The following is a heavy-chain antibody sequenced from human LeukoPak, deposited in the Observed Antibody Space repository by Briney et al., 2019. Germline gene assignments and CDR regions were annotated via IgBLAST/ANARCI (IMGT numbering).Heavy chain of an antibody. D-gene: IGHD3-10*02. CDR1: GFTFGSYE. CDR3: AELGITMIGGV. CDR2: ISSSGSTI. V-gene: IGHV3-48*03. Sequence: GGSLRLSCAASGFTFGSYEMNWVRQAPGKGLEWVSYISSSGSTIYYADSVKGRFTIPRDNAKNSLYLQMNSLRAEDTAVYYCAELGITMIGGVWGKGTTVTISS. J-gene: IGHJ6*04.